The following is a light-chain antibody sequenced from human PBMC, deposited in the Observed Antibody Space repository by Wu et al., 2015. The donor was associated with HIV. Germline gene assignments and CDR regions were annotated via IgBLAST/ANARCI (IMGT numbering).Light chain of an antibody. J-gene: IGKJ2*01. CDR2: KAS. CDR1: QNISNW. CDR3: QQYDTYSNT. V-gene: IGKV1-5*03. Sequence: IQMTQSPSTLSASIGDRVTITCRASQNISNWLAWYQQKPGKAPKLLIYKASNLESGVPSRFSGSGSGTEFTLSINTLHSDDFGTYYCQQYDTYSNTFGQGTKLDIK.